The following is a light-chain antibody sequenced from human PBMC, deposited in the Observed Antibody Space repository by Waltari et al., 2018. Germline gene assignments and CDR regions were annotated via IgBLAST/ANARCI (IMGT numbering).Light chain of an antibody. V-gene: IGLV2-8*01. Sequence: QSALTQPPSASGSPGQSVPIPCSGTSSDIGAYNYVSWYQQHPRKAPKLMIYEVIKRPSGVPPRFSGSKSGNTASLTVSELQAEDEADYYCSSYAGSNGVLFGGGTKVTVL. CDR1: SSDIGAYNY. CDR2: EVI. J-gene: IGLJ2*01. CDR3: SSYAGSNGVL.